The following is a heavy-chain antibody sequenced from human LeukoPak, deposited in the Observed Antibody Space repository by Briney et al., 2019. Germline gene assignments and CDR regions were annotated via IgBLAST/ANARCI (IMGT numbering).Heavy chain of an antibody. CDR1: GFTVSSNY. CDR3: ARGAVAGTSGQDPSDY. D-gene: IGHD6-19*01. V-gene: IGHV3-66*01. CDR2: IYSGGST. J-gene: IGHJ4*02. Sequence: GGSLRLSCAASGFTVSSNYMSWVRQAPGKGLEWVSVIYSGGSTYYADSVKGRFTISRDNSKNTLYLQMNSLRAEDTAVYYCARGAVAGTSGQDPSDYWGQGTLVTVSS.